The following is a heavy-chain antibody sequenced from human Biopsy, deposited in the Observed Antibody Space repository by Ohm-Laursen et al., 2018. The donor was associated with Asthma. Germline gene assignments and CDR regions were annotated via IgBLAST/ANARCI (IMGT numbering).Heavy chain of an antibody. V-gene: IGHV4-39*01. CDR1: GASIRGSGSY. CDR2: MYHSGSP. Sequence: GTLSLTCTVSGASIRGSGSYWGWIRQPPGKGMEWIGSMYHSGSPYYHPSLKSRATISVDTSKNQLSLKLSSVTAADTAVYFCVRHQYSSSWSTFDYWGQGALVTVSS. J-gene: IGHJ4*02. CDR3: VRHQYSSSWSTFDY. D-gene: IGHD3-22*01.